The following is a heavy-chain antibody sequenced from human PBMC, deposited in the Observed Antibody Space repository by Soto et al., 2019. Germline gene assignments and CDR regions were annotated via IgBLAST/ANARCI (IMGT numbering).Heavy chain of an antibody. CDR1: GGSISSGGYS. V-gene: IGHV4-30-2*01. CDR3: ARMVTTVTLFDY. Sequence: TSETLSLTCAASGGSISSGGYSWSWIRQPPGKGLEWIGYIYHSGSTYYNPSLKSRVTISLDRSKNQFSLKLSSVTAADTAVYYCARMVTTVTLFDYWGQGTLVTVSS. CDR2: IYHSGST. J-gene: IGHJ4*02. D-gene: IGHD4-17*01.